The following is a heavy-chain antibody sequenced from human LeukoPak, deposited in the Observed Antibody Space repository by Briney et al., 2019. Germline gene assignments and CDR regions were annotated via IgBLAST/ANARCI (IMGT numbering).Heavy chain of an antibody. CDR1: GGSISSYY. V-gene: IGHV4-59*12. Sequence: PSETLSLTCTVSGGSISSYYWSWIRQPPGKGLEWIGSMYYSGSTNYKPSLKSRVTISVDTSKNQFSLKLSSVTAADTAVYYCARDPSFTASYFDSWGQGTLVTVSS. J-gene: IGHJ4*02. CDR2: MYYSGST. D-gene: IGHD3-16*01. CDR3: ARDPSFTASYFDS.